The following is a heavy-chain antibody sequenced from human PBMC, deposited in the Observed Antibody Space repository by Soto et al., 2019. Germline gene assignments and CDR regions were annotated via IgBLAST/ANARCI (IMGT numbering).Heavy chain of an antibody. CDR1: GGSISSYY. V-gene: IGHV4-59*01. CDR3: ARDTYYYGAGSYGMDA. D-gene: IGHD3-10*01. CDR2: IYYSGST. Sequence: PSETLSLTCTVSGGSISSYYWSWIRQPPGKGLEWIWYIYYSGSTNYHPSLQSRVTISVDTSKNQFSLKLCSVTAADTAVYYCARDTYYYGAGSYGMDAWGQGTTVTVSS. J-gene: IGHJ6*02.